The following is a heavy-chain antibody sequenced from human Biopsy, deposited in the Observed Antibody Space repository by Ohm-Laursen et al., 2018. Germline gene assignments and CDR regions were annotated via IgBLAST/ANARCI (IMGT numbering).Heavy chain of an antibody. J-gene: IGHJ4*02. CDR3: ARVPSTTRSRDY. D-gene: IGHD2-2*01. Sequence: ASVKVSCKASGGTFSNYAINWVRQATGQGLEWMGWMNPNSGNTGYAQKFQGRVTMTRNTSISTAYMELSSLRSEDTAVYYWARVPSTTRSRDYWGQGILVTVSS. CDR1: GGTFSNYA. CDR2: MNPNSGNT. V-gene: IGHV1-8*01.